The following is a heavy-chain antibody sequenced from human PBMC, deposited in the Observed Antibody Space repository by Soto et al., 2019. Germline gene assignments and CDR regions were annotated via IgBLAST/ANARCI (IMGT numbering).Heavy chain of an antibody. D-gene: IGHD1-26*01. J-gene: IGHJ4*02. V-gene: IGHV3-21*01. CDR3: ARDTGGRLDY. Sequence: PGGSLRLSCAASEFTFSSYTMNWVRQAPGKGLEWVSSIANTAMNIYYADSLKGRFTISRDNARNSLFLHINSLRPGDTAVYFCARDTGGRLDYWGQGTLVTVSS. CDR2: IANTAMNI. CDR1: EFTFSSYT.